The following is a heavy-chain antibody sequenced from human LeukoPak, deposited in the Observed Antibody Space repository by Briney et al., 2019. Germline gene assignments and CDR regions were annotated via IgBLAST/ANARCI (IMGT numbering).Heavy chain of an antibody. J-gene: IGHJ4*02. V-gene: IGHV3-48*03. CDR1: GFAFNAYE. CDR2: IAGSDTTT. D-gene: IGHD3-22*01. Sequence: GSLRLSCAASGFAFNAYEMNWVRQAPGKGLEWVSYIAGSDTTTHYADSVKGRFTIFRDNAKNSLYLQMNRLRAEDTALYYCTTLGYHLDSWGQGTLVTVSS. CDR3: TTLGYHLDS.